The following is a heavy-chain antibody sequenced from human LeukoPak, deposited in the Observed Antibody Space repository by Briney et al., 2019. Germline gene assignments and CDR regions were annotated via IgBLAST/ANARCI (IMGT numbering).Heavy chain of an antibody. CDR3: ARGRRGYRGVYYYYYYMDV. J-gene: IGHJ6*03. D-gene: IGHD6-25*01. CDR1: GYTFTSYD. V-gene: IGHV1-8*01. CDR2: MNPNSGNT. Sequence: ASVKVSSKASGYTFTSYDINWVRQATGQGLEWMGWMNPNSGNTGYAQKFQGRVTMTRNTSISTAYMELSSLRSEDTAVYYCARGRRGYRGVYYYYYYMDVWGKGTTVTVSS.